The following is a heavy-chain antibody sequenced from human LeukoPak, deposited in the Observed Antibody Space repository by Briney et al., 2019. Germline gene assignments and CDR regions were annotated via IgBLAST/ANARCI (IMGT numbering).Heavy chain of an antibody. J-gene: IGHJ5*02. CDR3: AARGCSSTSCYSGVWFDP. D-gene: IGHD2-2*02. CDR1: GGSISSHY. CDR2: IYYSGST. Sequence: SETLSLTCTVSGGSISSHYWSWIRQPPGKGLEWIGYIYYSGSTNYNPSLKSRVTISVDTSKNQFSLKLSSVTAADTAVYYCAARGCSSTSCYSGVWFDPWGQGTLVTVSS. V-gene: IGHV4-59*11.